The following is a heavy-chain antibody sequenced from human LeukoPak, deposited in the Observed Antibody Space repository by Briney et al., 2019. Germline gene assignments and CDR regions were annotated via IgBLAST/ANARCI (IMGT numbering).Heavy chain of an antibody. V-gene: IGHV3-30-3*01. CDR1: GFTFSSDA. CDR2: ISYDGNEK. J-gene: IGHJ4*02. D-gene: IGHD5-18*01. CDR3: AEERGYSYVYDY. Sequence: PGGSLRLSCVASGFTFSSDAMHWVRQTPGKGLEWVAVISYDGNEKYQVDSVKGRFTISRDNSKNTLYLQMNSLRAEDTAVYYCAEERGYSYVYDYWGQGTLVTVSS.